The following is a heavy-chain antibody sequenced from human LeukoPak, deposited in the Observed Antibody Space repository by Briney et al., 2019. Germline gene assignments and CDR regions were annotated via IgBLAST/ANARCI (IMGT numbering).Heavy chain of an antibody. V-gene: IGHV3-7*03. CDR3: ARDYGADYFDY. D-gene: IGHD4-17*01. CDR2: IKQDGSEK. Sequence: GGSLRLSCAASGFTFSSYWMSWVRQAPGKRLEWVANIKQDGSEKYYVDSVKGRFTISRDNAKNSLYLQMNSLRAEDTAVYYCARDYGADYFDYWGQGTLVTVSS. J-gene: IGHJ4*02. CDR1: GFTFSSYW.